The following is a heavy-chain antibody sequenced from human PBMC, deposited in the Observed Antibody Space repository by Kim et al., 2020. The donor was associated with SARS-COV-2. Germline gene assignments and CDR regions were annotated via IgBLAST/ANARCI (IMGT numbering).Heavy chain of an antibody. CDR1: GFTFDSYA. CDR2: LSWSSGTI. Sequence: GGSLRLSCAASGFTFDSYAMHWVRRAPGKGLEWLSGLSWSSGTIGYADSVKGRFTISRDNAKNSLYLQMNSLRAEDTALYYCARSSCTSGYCTFDYWGQGTLVTVSS. V-gene: IGHV3-9*01. J-gene: IGHJ4*02. CDR3: ARSSCTSGYCTFDY. D-gene: IGHD3-22*01.